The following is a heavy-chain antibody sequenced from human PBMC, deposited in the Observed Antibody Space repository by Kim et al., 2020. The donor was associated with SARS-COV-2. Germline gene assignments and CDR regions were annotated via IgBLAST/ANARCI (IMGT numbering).Heavy chain of an antibody. CDR2: INWNGGST. CDR3: ARSSSSGYIEYFQH. Sequence: GGSLRLSCAASGFTFDDYGMSWVRQAPGKGLEWVSGINWNGGSTGYADSVKGRFTISRDNAKNSLYLQMNSLRAEDTALYHCARSSSSGYIEYFQHWGQGTLVTVSS. CDR1: GFTFDDYG. V-gene: IGHV3-20*01. J-gene: IGHJ1*01. D-gene: IGHD6-25*01.